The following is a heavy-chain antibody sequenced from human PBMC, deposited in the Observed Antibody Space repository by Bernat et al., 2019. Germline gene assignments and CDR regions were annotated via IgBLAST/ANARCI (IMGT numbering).Heavy chain of an antibody. V-gene: IGHV4-31*03. J-gene: IGHJ5*02. D-gene: IGHD2-2*01. CDR3: ARVVVSNRRYWFDP. CDR2: IYYSGST. CDR1: GCSISGGGYY. Sequence: QVQLQESGPGLVKPSQTLSLTCTVSGCSISGGGYYWSWIRQHPGKGLVWIGYIYYSGSTYYNPSLKSRITISVDTSKNQISLKLTSVTAADTAMYYCARVVVSNRRYWFDPWGQGTLVTVSS.